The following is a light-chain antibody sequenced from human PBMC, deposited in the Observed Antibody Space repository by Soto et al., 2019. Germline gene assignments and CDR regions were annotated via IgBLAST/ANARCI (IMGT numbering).Light chain of an antibody. CDR3: QQRFSWPPT. Sequence: EIGLTQSPATLSLSPGDRATLSCRASQSVSRYLAWYQQKPGQAPRLLIHDTSTRATGVPDTFSGSGSGTDVALRGSSLEPEDSAMYYCQQRFSWPPTFGGGTHVEIK. J-gene: IGKJ4*01. V-gene: IGKV3-11*01. CDR1: QSVSRY. CDR2: DTS.